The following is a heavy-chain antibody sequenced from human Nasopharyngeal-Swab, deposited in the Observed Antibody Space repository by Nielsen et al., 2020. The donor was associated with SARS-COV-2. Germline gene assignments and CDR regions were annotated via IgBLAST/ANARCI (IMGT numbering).Heavy chain of an antibody. CDR3: ARDRRTTYYYYGMDV. CDR1: GYTFTSYG. V-gene: IGHV1-18*01. CDR2: ISAYNGNT. D-gene: IGHD1-7*01. Sequence: ASVQVSCKASGYTFTSYGISWVRQAPGQGLEWMGWISAYNGNTNYAQKLQGRVTMTTDTSTSTAYMELRSLRSDDTAVYYFARDRRTTYYYYGMDVWGQGTTVTVSS. J-gene: IGHJ6*02.